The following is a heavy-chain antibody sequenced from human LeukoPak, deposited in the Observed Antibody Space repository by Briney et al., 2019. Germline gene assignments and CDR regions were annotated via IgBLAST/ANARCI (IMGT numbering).Heavy chain of an antibody. V-gene: IGHV3-30-3*01. J-gene: IGHJ4*02. CDR2: ISYDGSNK. CDR1: GFTFSSYA. CDR3: AREGYCSGGSCYAMKY. Sequence: GGSLRLSCAASGFTFSSYAMHWVRQAPGKGLEWVAVISYDGSNKYYADSVKSRFTISRDNSKNTLYLQMNSLRAEDTAVYYCAREGYCSGGSCYAMKYWGQGTLVTVSS. D-gene: IGHD2-15*01.